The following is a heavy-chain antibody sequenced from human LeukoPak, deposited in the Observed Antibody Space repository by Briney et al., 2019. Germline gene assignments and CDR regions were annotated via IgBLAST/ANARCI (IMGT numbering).Heavy chain of an antibody. CDR3: ARKTPFYYYYMDV. Sequence: PGGSLRLSCAASGFTFSSSWMSWVRQAPGKGLEWVANIKQDGSEKYYVDSVKGRFTISRDNAKNSLYLQMNSLRAEDTAVYSCARKTPFYYYYMDVWGKGTTVTVSS. J-gene: IGHJ6*03. V-gene: IGHV3-7*01. CDR2: IKQDGSEK. CDR1: GFTFSSSW.